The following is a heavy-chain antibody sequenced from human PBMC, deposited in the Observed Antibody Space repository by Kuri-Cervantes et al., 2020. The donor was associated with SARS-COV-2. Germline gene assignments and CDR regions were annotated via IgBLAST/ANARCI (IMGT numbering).Heavy chain of an antibody. Sequence: GGSLRLSCAASGFTFNIYGMHWVRQAPGKGLEWLAVIWYDGSKEYYADSVKGRFTISRDNSKNTVYLQMNSLRVEDTAIYFCAKGLLLYQLLLDSWGRGTLVTVSS. CDR2: IWYDGSKE. CDR3: AKGLLLYQLLLDS. V-gene: IGHV3-33*06. J-gene: IGHJ4*02. CDR1: GFTFNIYG. D-gene: IGHD2-2*01.